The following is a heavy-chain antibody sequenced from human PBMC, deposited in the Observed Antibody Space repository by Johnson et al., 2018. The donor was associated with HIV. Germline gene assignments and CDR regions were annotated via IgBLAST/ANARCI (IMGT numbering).Heavy chain of an antibody. CDR2: IKQDGSEM. Sequence: VQLVESGGDLEQPGRSLRLSCAASGFTFINAWMSWVRQAPGKGLEWVANIKQDGSEMYYVDSVKGRFTISRDNAKNSLYLQMNSLRAEDTAIYYCVREGYSGSADDFDSWGQGTMVTVSS. CDR1: GFTFINAW. CDR3: VREGYSGSADDFDS. D-gene: IGHD6-6*01. J-gene: IGHJ3*02. V-gene: IGHV3-7*01.